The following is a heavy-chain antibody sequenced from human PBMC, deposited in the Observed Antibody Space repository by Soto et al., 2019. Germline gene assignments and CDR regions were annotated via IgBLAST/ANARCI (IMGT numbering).Heavy chain of an antibody. V-gene: IGHV4-34*01. Sequence: QVQLQQWGAGLLKPSETLSLTCAVYGGSFSGYYWSWIRQPPGQGLEWIGEINHSGSTNYNPSLKSRVTISVDTSKNQFSLKLSSVTAADTAVYYCARAGPRYNWNYRTQDYWGQGTLVTVSS. CDR1: GGSFSGYY. CDR2: INHSGST. CDR3: ARAGPRYNWNYRTQDY. J-gene: IGHJ4*02. D-gene: IGHD1-7*01.